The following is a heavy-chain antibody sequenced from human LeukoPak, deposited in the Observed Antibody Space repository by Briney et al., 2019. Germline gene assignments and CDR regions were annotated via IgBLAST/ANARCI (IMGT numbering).Heavy chain of an antibody. D-gene: IGHD5-18*01. CDR3: ASGYSYGFGQVDY. CDR2: ISYDGSNK. V-gene: IGHV3-30-3*01. CDR1: GSTFSSYA. J-gene: IGHJ4*02. Sequence: PGGSLRLSCAASGSTFSSYAMHWVRQAPGKGLEWVAVISYDGSNKYYADSVKGRFTISRDNSKNTLYLQMNSLRAEDTAVYYCASGYSYGFGQVDYWGQGTLVTVSS.